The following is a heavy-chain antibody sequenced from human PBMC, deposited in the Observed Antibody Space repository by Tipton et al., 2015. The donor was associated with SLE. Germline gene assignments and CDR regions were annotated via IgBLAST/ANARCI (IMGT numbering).Heavy chain of an antibody. D-gene: IGHD6-19*01. V-gene: IGHV3-33*01. CDR2: IWYDGSNK. CDR1: GFTFSSYG. CDR3: ARDALGIAVAGLDY. J-gene: IGHJ4*02. Sequence: SLRLSCAASGFTFSSYGMHWVRQAPGKGLEWVAVIWYDGSNKYYADSVKGRFTISRDNSKNTLYLQMNSLRAEDTAVYYCARDALGIAVAGLDYWGQGTLVTVSS.